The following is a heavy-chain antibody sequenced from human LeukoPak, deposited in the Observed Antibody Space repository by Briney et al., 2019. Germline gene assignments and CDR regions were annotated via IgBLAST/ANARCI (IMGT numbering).Heavy chain of an antibody. CDR2: ISSSISVI. CDR3: AKGYNSGWFES. V-gene: IGHV3-48*01. J-gene: IGHJ5*01. CDR1: GFTFSSYS. D-gene: IGHD6-19*01. Sequence: PGGSLRLSCAASGFTFSSYSMNWVRQAPGKGLEWVSYISSSISVIYYADSVKGRFTISRDNAKNSLYLQMNSLRAEDTALYYCAKGYNSGWFESWGQGALVTVSS.